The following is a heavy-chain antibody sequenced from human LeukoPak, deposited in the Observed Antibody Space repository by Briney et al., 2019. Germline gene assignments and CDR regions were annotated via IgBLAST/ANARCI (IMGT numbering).Heavy chain of an antibody. D-gene: IGHD3-22*01. CDR1: GGSFSGYY. J-gene: IGHJ4*02. CDR2: INHSGST. Sequence: PSETLSLTCAVYGGSFSGYYWSWIRQPPGKGLEWIGEINHSGSTNYNPSLKSRVTISVDTSKNQFSLKLSSVTAADTAVYYCARVRYYYDSSGLGYWGQGTLVTVSS. CDR3: ARVRYYYDSSGLGY. V-gene: IGHV4-34*01.